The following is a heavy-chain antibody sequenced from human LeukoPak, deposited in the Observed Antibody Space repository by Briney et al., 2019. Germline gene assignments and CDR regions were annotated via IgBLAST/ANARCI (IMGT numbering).Heavy chain of an antibody. CDR1: GYTFTAYY. V-gene: IGHV1-2*02. CDR3: ARHPSNWFDP. CDR2: INPNSGGT. Sequence: ASVKVSCKASGYTFTAYYVYLMRQAPGQGLEWMGWINPNSGGTKYIQKFQGRVTMTRDTSISTVYMELTRLTSHDTAVYYCARHPSNWFDPWGQGTLVTVSS. J-gene: IGHJ5*02.